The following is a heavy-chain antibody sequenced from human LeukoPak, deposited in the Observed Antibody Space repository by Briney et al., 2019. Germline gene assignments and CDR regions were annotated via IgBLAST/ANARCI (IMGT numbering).Heavy chain of an antibody. J-gene: IGHJ4*02. CDR1: GFTFSSYS. Sequence: GSLRLSCAASGFTFSSYSMNWVRQAPGKGLEWVSSISSSSSYIYYADSVKGRFTISRDNAKNSLYLQMNGLRAEDTAVYYCASGPLGNFDYWGQGTLVTVSS. CDR2: ISSSSSYI. V-gene: IGHV3-21*01. CDR3: ASGPLGNFDY.